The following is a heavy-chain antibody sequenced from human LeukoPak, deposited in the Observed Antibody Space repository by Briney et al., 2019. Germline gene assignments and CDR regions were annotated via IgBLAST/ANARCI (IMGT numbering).Heavy chain of an antibody. CDR1: GGSISSYY. J-gene: IGHJ4*02. CDR2: IYYSGST. D-gene: IGHD2-21*01. V-gene: IGHV4-59*08. CDR3: ARQAYEVFDY. Sequence: KPSETLSLTCTVSGGSISSYYWSWIRQPPGKGLEWIGYIYYSGSTNYNPSLKSRVTISVDTSKNQFSLKLSSVTAADTAVYYCARQAYEVFDYWGQGTLVTVSS.